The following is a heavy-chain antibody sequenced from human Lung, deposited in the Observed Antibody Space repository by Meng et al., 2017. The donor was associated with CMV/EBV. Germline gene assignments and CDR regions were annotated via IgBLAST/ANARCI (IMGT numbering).Heavy chain of an antibody. Sequence: LTXAASGFTFSDYSLNWVRQAPGKGLEWISYISFSGTTKYYADSMKGRFTISRDYAKNSLSLQMNSLRAEDTAVYYCARNWGYNDGTSYYWVRFDYXGQGXLVTVSS. V-gene: IGHV3-48*04. CDR3: ARNWGYNDGTSYYWVRFDY. CDR1: GFTFSDYS. CDR2: ISFSGTTK. D-gene: IGHD3-22*01. J-gene: IGHJ4*02.